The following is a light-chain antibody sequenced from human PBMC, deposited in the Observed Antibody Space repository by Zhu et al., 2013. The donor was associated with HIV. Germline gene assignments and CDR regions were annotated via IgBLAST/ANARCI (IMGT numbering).Light chain of an antibody. J-gene: IGKJ5*01. Sequence: EIVLTQSPATLSLSPGERATLSCRASQSVDTYLAWYQQKRGQAPRLLIYDASNRATGIPARFSGSGSGTDFTLTISSLEPEDFAVYYCQQRSNWPPITFGQGTRLDIK. CDR2: DAS. CDR3: QQRSNWPPIT. V-gene: IGKV3-11*01. CDR1: QSVDTY.